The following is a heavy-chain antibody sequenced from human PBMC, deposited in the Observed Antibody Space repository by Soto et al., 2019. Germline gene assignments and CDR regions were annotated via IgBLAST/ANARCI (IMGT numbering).Heavy chain of an antibody. CDR2: IKQDGSEK. CDR3: ALDDRSAYYEF. CDR1: GFTFSSYW. V-gene: IGHV3-7*01. D-gene: IGHD3-22*01. J-gene: IGHJ4*02. Sequence: SCAASGFTFSSYWMSWVRQAPGKGLEWVANIKQDGSEKYYVDSMKGRFTISRDNAKNSLHLQMNSLRAEDTAVYYCALDDRSAYYEFWGQGTLVTVSS.